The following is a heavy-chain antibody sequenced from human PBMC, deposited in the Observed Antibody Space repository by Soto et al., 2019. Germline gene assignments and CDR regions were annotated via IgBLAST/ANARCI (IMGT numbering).Heavy chain of an antibody. CDR1: GGTFSSYA. V-gene: IGHV1-69*13. D-gene: IGHD2-2*02. Sequence: SVKVSCKASGGTFSSYAISWVRQAPGQGLEWMGGIIPIFGTANYAQKFQGRVTITADESTSTAYMELSSLRSEDTAVYYCVRNTYHPKYCSSTSCYTGWFDPWGQGTLVTVSS. CDR3: VRNTYHPKYCSSTSCYTGWFDP. CDR2: IIPIFGTA. J-gene: IGHJ5*02.